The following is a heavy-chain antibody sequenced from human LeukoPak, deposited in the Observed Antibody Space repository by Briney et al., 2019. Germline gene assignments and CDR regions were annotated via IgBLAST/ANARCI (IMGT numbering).Heavy chain of an antibody. J-gene: IGHJ4*02. CDR2: ISTSSSYI. CDR3: ARGWQQLVL. D-gene: IGHD6-13*01. CDR1: GFTFSSYS. V-gene: IGHV3-21*01. Sequence: GSLRLSCAXSGFTFSSYSMNWVRQAPGKGLEWVSSISTSSSYIYYADSVKGRFTISRDNAKNSLYLQLNSLRAEDAAVYYCARGWQQLVLWGQGTLVTVSS.